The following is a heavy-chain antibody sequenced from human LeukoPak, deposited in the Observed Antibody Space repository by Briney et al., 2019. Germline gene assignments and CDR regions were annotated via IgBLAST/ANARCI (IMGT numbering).Heavy chain of an antibody. CDR1: GFTFSSYS. V-gene: IGHV3-48*04. Sequence: GGSLRLSCAASGFTFSSYSMNWVRQAPGKGLEWVSYISSSSSTIYYADSVKGRFTISRDNAKNSLYLQMNSLRAEDTAVCYGARCWGWVRNMDVWGKGATVTVSS. J-gene: IGHJ6*03. CDR3: ARCWGWVRNMDV. CDR2: ISSSSSTI. D-gene: IGHD3-16*01.